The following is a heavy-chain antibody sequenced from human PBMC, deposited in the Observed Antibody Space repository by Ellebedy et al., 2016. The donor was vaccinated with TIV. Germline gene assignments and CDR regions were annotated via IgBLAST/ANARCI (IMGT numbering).Heavy chain of an antibody. CDR3: ARQPSGDFGSAI. CDR1: GFNFRNFG. J-gene: IGHJ4*02. D-gene: IGHD3-10*01. V-gene: IGHV3-33*01. CDR2: IWFDGSNK. Sequence: GESLKISCAASGFNFRNFGMHWVRQAPGKGLEWVALIWFDGSNKVYADSIRGRFTVSRDNSKNALYQEMNNLSAEDTAAYYCARQPSGDFGSAIWGQGTLVTVSS.